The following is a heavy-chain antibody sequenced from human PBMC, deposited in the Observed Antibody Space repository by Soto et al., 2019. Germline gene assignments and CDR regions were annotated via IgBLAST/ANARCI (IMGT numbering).Heavy chain of an antibody. D-gene: IGHD6-13*01. CDR2: IYPGDSDT. CDR3: GPDKPNAWYQHFDF. V-gene: IGHV5-51*01. CDR1: GYNFANYW. Sequence: GESLKISCQGSGYNFANYWIGWVRQMPGKGLEWMGIIYPGDSDTRYGPSFQGHVTISADKSISTAYLQWSSLKASDTAIYYCGPDKPNAWYQHFDFWGQGTLVTVSS. J-gene: IGHJ4*02.